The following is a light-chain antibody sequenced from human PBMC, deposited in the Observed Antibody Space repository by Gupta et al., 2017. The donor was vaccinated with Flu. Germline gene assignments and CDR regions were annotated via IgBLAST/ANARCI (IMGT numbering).Light chain of an antibody. J-gene: IGKJ4*01. CDR2: AAS. Sequence: TPGKPAAESCSPSQRRRHRDRSKYLYWYLQQPRAPTQLLIDAASRQTCVVPSRFSGRGSGKDFPLNISRREDEDVGYYYYQHSNCPPITFGRGTQVEIK. CDR3: QHSNCPPIT. CDR1: QRRRHRDRSKY. V-gene: IGKV2D-29*01.